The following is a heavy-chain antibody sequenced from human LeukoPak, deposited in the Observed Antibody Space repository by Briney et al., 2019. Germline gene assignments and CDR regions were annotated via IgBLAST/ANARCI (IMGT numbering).Heavy chain of an antibody. CDR2: IYHSGST. CDR1: GGSISSGGYS. CDR3: ARDRRIAAAGVDAFDI. D-gene: IGHD6-13*01. Sequence: SQTLSLTCAVSGGSISSGGYSWSWIRQPPGKGLEWIGYIYHSGSTYYNPSLKSRVTISVDRSKNQFSLKLSSVTAADTAVYYCARDRRIAAAGVDAFDIWGQGTMVTVSS. V-gene: IGHV4-30-2*01. J-gene: IGHJ3*02.